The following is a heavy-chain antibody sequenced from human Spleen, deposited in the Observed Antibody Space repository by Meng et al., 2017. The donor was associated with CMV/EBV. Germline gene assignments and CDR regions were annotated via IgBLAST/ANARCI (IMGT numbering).Heavy chain of an antibody. CDR1: GFTFSGYG. J-gene: IGHJ4*02. D-gene: IGHD1-14*01. V-gene: IGHV3-33*06. Sequence: ASGFTFSGYGMHWVRQAPGKGLEWVAVIWYDGSNKYYADSVKGRFTISRDNSKNTLYLQMNSLRAEDTAVYYCAKAVGITGTFFDYWGQGTLVTVSS. CDR3: AKAVGITGTFFDY. CDR2: IWYDGSNK.